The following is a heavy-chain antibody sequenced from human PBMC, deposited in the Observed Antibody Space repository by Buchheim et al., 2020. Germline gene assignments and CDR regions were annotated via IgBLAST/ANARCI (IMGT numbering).Heavy chain of an antibody. CDR1: GFTFSDYY. J-gene: IGHJ4*02. Sequence: QVQLVEFGGGLVKPGGSLRLSCAASGFTFSDYYMSWIRQAPGKGLEWVSYISDSSSYISYAGPVKGRFTISRENARKSLFLQMDSLRVDDTAVYYCARGYYFDSRSLDYWGQGTL. V-gene: IGHV3-11*06. D-gene: IGHD3-22*01. CDR3: ARGYYFDSRSLDY. CDR2: ISDSSSYI.